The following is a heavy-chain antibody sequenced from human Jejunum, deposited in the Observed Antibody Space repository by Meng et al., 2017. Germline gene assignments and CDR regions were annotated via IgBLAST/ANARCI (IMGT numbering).Heavy chain of an antibody. Sequence: VPLVQSGPGLVRPSCTLSLIRTVCGGSLSRAGYQWGWIRQPPGKGLEWIGYASTNYNPSLKSRVTISLDTSRNQFSLSLSSVTAADTAVYYCARDHMGSLDYWGQGILVTVSS. CDR1: GGSLSRAGYQ. D-gene: IGHD1-26*01. V-gene: IGHV4-61*08. CDR3: ARDHMGSLDY. J-gene: IGHJ4*02. CDR2: AST.